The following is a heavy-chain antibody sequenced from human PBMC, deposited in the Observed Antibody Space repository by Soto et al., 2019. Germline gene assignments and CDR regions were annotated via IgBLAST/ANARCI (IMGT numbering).Heavy chain of an antibody. D-gene: IGHD6-13*01. CDR1: GYTFTGYY. Sequence: ASVKVSCKASGYTFTGYYMHWVRQAPGQGLEWMGWINPNSGGTNYAQKFRGRVTMTRDTSISTAYMELSRVRSDDTAVYYCARDLGIAAADDYWGQGTLVTVSS. CDR2: INPNSGGT. J-gene: IGHJ4*02. CDR3: ARDLGIAAADDY. V-gene: IGHV1-2*02.